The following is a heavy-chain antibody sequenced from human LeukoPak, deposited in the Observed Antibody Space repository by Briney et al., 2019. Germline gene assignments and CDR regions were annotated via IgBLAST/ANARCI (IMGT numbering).Heavy chain of an antibody. CDR2: ISAYNGNT. J-gene: IGHJ4*02. CDR3: ARVAVAGTVLDY. CDR1: GYTFTSYG. Sequence: ASVKVSCKASGYTFTSYGISWVRQAPGEGVEWMGWISAYNGNTNYAQKLQGRVTMTTDTSTSTAYMELRSLRSDDTAVYYCARVAVAGTVLDYWGQGTLVTVSS. D-gene: IGHD6-19*01. V-gene: IGHV1-18*01.